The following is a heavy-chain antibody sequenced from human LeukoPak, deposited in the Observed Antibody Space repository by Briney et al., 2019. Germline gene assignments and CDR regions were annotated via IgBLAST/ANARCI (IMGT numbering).Heavy chain of an antibody. CDR1: GFTFSSYT. D-gene: IGHD1-26*01. J-gene: IGHJ4*02. CDR3: ARGAHSGSYQSDYPFDY. V-gene: IGHV3-21*01. Sequence: GGSLRLSCAVSGFTFSSYTMNWVRKTPGKGLEWVSSISSSGSYIYYADSVKGRFTISRDNVRNSLYLQMNSLRAEDTAVYYCARGAHSGSYQSDYPFDYWGQGTLVTVSS. CDR2: ISSSGSYI.